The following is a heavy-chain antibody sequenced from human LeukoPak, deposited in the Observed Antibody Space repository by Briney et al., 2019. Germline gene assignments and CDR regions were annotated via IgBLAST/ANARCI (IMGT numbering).Heavy chain of an antibody. CDR3: ARGLKDSSGYYYDY. CDR1: GFTFSIYA. J-gene: IGHJ4*02. CDR2: IWYDGITK. Sequence: PGRSLRLSCAASGFTFSIYAMNWVRQAPGKGLEWVAVIWYDGITKYYADSVKGRFTISRDSSKNTLYLQMDSLRVEDTAVYYCARGLKDSSGYYYDYWGQGTLVTVSS. V-gene: IGHV3-33*08. D-gene: IGHD3-22*01.